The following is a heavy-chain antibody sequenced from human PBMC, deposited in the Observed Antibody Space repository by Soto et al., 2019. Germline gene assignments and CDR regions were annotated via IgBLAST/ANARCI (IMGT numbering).Heavy chain of an antibody. Sequence: QVQLVEYGGGVVQPGRSLRLSCAASGFTFSSYGMHWVRQAPGKGLEWVEVISYDGSNKYYADSVKGRFTISRDNSKNTRYLQMNSLRAEDTAVYYCAKDAPFFDYWGQGTLVTVSS. CDR2: ISYDGSNK. CDR1: GFTFSSYG. V-gene: IGHV3-30*18. CDR3: AKDAPFFDY. J-gene: IGHJ4*02.